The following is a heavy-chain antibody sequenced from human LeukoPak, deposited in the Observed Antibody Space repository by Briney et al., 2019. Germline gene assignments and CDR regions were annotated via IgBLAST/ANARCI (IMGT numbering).Heavy chain of an antibody. V-gene: IGHV3-11*04. D-gene: IGHD3-10*01. CDR2: ISSSGSTI. CDR1: GFTFSDYY. Sequence: GGSLRLSCAASGFTFSDYYMSWSRQAPGKGLEWVSYISSSGSTIYYADSVKGGFTISRDNANNSLYLQMSSLRAEDTAVYFCARGHVPGSTRHWDFWGQGTLVTVSS. CDR3: ARGHVPGSTRHWDF. J-gene: IGHJ4*02.